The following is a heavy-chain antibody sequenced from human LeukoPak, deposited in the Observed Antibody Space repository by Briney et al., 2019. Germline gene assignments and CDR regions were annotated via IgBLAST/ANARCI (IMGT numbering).Heavy chain of an antibody. J-gene: IGHJ3*02. CDR3: ATRHYYDSSSYYYEDAFDI. V-gene: IGHV1-18*01. Sequence: ASVKVSCKASGYTFTSYGISWVRQAPGQGLEWMGWISAYNGNTNYAQKLQGRVTMTTDTSTSTAYMELRSLRSDDTAVYYCATRHYYDSSSYYYEDAFDIWGQGTMVTVSS. D-gene: IGHD3-22*01. CDR1: GYTFTSYG. CDR2: ISAYNGNT.